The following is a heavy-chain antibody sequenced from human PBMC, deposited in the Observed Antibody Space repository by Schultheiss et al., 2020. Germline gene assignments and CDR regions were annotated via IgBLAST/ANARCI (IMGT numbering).Heavy chain of an antibody. V-gene: IGHV1-8*02. D-gene: IGHD3-9*01. Sequence: ASVKVSCKASGYTFTSYAMHWVRQAPGQGLEWMGWMNPNSGNTGYAQKFQGRVTMTRNTSISTAYMELSSLRSEDTAVYYCARVGRYFDWLVYESQLYYYYYYMDVWGKGTTVTVSS. J-gene: IGHJ6*03. CDR3: ARVGRYFDWLVYESQLYYYYYYMDV. CDR1: GYTFTSYA. CDR2: MNPNSGNT.